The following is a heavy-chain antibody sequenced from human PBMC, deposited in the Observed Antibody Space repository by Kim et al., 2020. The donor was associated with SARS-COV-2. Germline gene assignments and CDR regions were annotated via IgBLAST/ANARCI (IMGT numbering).Heavy chain of an antibody. D-gene: IGHD6-13*01. CDR1: GFTFSSYS. CDR3: ARDLGDSSSWYSLSYYYYGMDV. J-gene: IGHJ6*02. V-gene: IGHV3-21*01. CDR2: ISSSSSYI. Sequence: GGSLRLSCAASGFTFSSYSMNWVRQAPGKGLEWVSSISSSSSYIYYADSVKGRFTISRDNAKNSLYLQMNSLRAEDTAVYYCARDLGDSSSWYSLSYYYYGMDVWGQGTTVTVSS.